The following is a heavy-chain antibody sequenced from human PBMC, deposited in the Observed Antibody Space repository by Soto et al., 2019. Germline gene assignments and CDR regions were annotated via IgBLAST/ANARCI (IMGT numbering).Heavy chain of an antibody. D-gene: IGHD3-10*01. CDR3: AIEISSPGIRQSFPCDF. V-gene: IGHV1-69*04. J-gene: IGHJ4*01. CDR2: IIPVLGVP. Sequence: QDQLLQSGAEVKKPGSSVKVSCKASGGTFYNYGFSWMRQAPGQGLEWMGRIIPVLGVPSYAEKFQGRVTNFADKSTTTVYMDLSNLRSEDTAIYDSAIEISSPGIRQSFPCDFWGHGTVVTVSS. CDR1: GGTFYNYG.